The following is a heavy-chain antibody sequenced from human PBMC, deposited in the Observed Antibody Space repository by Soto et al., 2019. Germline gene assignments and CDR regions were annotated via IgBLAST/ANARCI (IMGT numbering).Heavy chain of an antibody. V-gene: IGHV3-23*01. Sequence: EVQLLESGGGLVQPGGSLRLSCAASGFPFSTFALSWVRQAPGTGLEWVSAINGNGDDTDYVGAVKGRFTISRDNSKNALWLQMNSLRAEDTAVYYCAGPGYSSQEFWGQGTLVTVSS. J-gene: IGHJ1*01. CDR3: AGPGYSSQEF. CDR2: INGNGDDT. D-gene: IGHD5-18*01. CDR1: GFPFSTFA.